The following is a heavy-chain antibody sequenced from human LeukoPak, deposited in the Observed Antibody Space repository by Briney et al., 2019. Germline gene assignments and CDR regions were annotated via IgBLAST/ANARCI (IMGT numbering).Heavy chain of an antibody. CDR3: ASSGYSSGWYEAEYFQH. CDR2: IYYSGST. CDR1: GGSISSGDYY. V-gene: IGHV4-30-4*01. J-gene: IGHJ1*01. Sequence: SETLPLTCTVSGGSISSGDYYWSWIRQPPGTGLEWIGYIYYSGSTYYNPSLKSRVTISVDTSKNQFSLKLSSVTAADTAVYYCASSGYSSGWYEAEYFQHWGQGTLVTVSS. D-gene: IGHD6-19*01.